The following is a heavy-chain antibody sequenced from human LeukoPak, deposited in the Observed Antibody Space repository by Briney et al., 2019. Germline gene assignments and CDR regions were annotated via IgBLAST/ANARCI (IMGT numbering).Heavy chain of an antibody. D-gene: IGHD2-2*01. CDR1: GGPISSYY. CDR2: IYYSGST. CDR3: ARGDLVPAAGLFDY. J-gene: IGHJ4*02. Sequence: SETLSLTCTVSGGPISSYYWSWIRQPPGKGLEWIGYIYYSGSTNYNPSLKSRVTISVDTSKNQFSLKLSSVTAADTAVYYCARGDLVPAAGLFDYWGQGTLVTVSS. V-gene: IGHV4-59*08.